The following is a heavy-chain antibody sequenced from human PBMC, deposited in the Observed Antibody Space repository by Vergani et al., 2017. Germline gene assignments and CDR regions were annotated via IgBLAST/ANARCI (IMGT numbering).Heavy chain of an antibody. V-gene: IGHV4-34*02. CDR3: AVRPHVNLVGGDIVTKRTFYY. J-gene: IGHJ4*02. CDR2: INNDGHT. Sequence: QVQLQQWGAGVVKPSGTLSLTCAVFGESFSSFYWSWIRQPPGKGLEWIGEINNDGHTKYNPSLERRVTVSRDTAKNQFSLNLMSVTAADTAMYYCAVRPHVNLVGGDIVTKRTFYYWSQGSLVTVSS. CDR1: GESFSSFY. D-gene: IGHD3-10*01.